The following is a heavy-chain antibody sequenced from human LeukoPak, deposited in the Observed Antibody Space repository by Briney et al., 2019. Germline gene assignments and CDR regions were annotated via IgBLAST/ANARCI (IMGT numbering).Heavy chain of an antibody. CDR3: ARDSGYNAFDI. J-gene: IGHJ3*02. D-gene: IGHD5-12*01. V-gene: IGHV3-7*01. CDR1: GFTFSTSW. CDR2: INPDGSTI. Sequence: PGGSLRLSCAASGFTFSTSWMTWVRQAPGKGLDWLGNINPDGSTINYVDSAKGRFTFSRDNAKNSLYLQMNSLRAEDTAVFYCARDSGYNAFDIWGQETMVTVSS.